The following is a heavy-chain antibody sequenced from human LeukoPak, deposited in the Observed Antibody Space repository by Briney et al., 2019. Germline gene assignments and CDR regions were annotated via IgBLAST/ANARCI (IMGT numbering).Heavy chain of an antibody. J-gene: IGHJ2*01. Sequence: GGALRLSCAPSGFIFSRYGMHWVRQAPGKGVEWVAVIWYDGSNQYYADSVKDRFTISTDNSKDTLYLQMNSLGAEDTGVYYCVRGQLSRSGGWYFDLWGRGTLVSVSS. CDR1: GFIFSRYG. CDR2: IWYDGSNQ. CDR3: VRGQLSRSGGWYFDL. V-gene: IGHV3-33*01. D-gene: IGHD5-24*01.